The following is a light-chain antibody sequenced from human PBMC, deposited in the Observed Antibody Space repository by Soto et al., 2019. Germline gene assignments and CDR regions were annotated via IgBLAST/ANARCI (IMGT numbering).Light chain of an antibody. J-gene: IGKJ1*01. V-gene: IGKV1-39*01. CDR2: AAS. CDR3: QQSYSTPRT. Sequence: DIQMTQSPSSLSASVGDRVTITCRASQSISSYLNWNQQKPGQAPKLLIYAASSLQSGVPSRLSGSGSGTDFTLTISSLQPEDFATYYCQQSYSTPRTFGQGTKVEIK. CDR1: QSISSY.